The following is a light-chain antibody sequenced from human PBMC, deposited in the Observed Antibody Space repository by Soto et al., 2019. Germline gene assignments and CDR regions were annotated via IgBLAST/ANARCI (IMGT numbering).Light chain of an antibody. CDR1: QDIRNF. CDR3: QKYSQFYV. J-gene: IGKJ3*01. Sequence: DIQMTQSPTSLSASVGDRVTITCRASQDIRNFVAWYQQKPGKAPKLLIYAASTLHSGVPSRFSGSVSGTEFALAVTRAQTGHVAADDGQKYSQFYVFSPGTTV. CDR2: AAS. V-gene: IGKV1-27*01.